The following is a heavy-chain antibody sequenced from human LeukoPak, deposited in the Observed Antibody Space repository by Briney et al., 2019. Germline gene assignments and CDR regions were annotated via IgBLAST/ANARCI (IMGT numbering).Heavy chain of an antibody. D-gene: IGHD3-22*01. CDR1: GFTFSSYE. J-gene: IGHJ4*02. CDR2: ISSSSSYT. CDR3: ARASDSSGYGY. V-gene: IGHV3-21*05. Sequence: GGSLRLSCAASGFTFSSYEMNWVRQAPGKGLEWVSYISSSSSYTNYADSVKGRFTISRDNAKNSLYLQMNSLRAEDTAVYYCARASDSSGYGYWGQGTLVTVSS.